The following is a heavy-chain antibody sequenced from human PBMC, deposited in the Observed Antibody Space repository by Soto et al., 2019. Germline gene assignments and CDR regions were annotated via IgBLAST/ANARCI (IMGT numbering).Heavy chain of an antibody. D-gene: IGHD3-16*01. CDR3: AKDRNNHDNTGGAFDI. V-gene: IGHV3-9*01. Sequence: EVQLVESGGGLVQPGRSLRLSCAASGFTFDDYAMHWVRQAPGKGLEWVSGISWNSGSIGYADSVKGRFTISRDNAKNSLYLTMNSLRAEDTALYYCAKDRNNHDNTGGAFDIWGQGTMVTVSS. J-gene: IGHJ3*02. CDR1: GFTFDDYA. CDR2: ISWNSGSI.